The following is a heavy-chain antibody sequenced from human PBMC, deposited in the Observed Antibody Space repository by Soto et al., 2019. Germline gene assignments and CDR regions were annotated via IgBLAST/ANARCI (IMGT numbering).Heavy chain of an antibody. Sequence: TGGALRLPRSASGFTLSSHSMPRVRPAPGKGLEYVSAISSNGGSTYYADSVKGRFTISRDNSKNTLYLQMSSLRAEDTAVYYCVKDVPRTVVPDYWGQGTLVTVSS. CDR2: ISSNGGST. CDR1: GFTLSSHS. D-gene: IGHD2-15*01. J-gene: IGHJ4*02. CDR3: VKDVPRTVVPDY. V-gene: IGHV3-64D*08.